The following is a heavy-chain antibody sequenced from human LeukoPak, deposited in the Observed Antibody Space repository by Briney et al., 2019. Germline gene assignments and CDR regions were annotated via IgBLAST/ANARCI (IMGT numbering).Heavy chain of an antibody. V-gene: IGHV3-11*04. J-gene: IGHJ4*02. CDR2: ISSSGNTT. D-gene: IGHD6-13*01. Sequence: GGSLRLSCAASGFTFSDYYMSWIRQAPGKGLECVSYISSSGNTTYHADSVKGRFTIFRDNAKNSLYLQMSSLRAEDTAVYYCARDGGSSWYFDYWGQGTLVTVSS. CDR1: GFTFSDYY. CDR3: ARDGGSSWYFDY.